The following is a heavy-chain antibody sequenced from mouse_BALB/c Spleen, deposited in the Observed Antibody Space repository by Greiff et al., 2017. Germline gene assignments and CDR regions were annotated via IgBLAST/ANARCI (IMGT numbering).Heavy chain of an antibody. CDR2: INPSTGYT. J-gene: IGHJ4*01. V-gene: IGHV1-7*01. D-gene: IGHD1-1*01. Sequence: VQLQQSGAELAKPGASVKMSCKASGYTFTSYWMHWVKQRPGQGLEWIGYINPSTGYTEYNQKFKDKATLTADKSSSTAYMQLSSLTSEDSAVYYCARSGTTVVWGAMDYWGQGTSVTVSS. CDR3: ARSGTTVVWGAMDY. CDR1: GYTFTSYW.